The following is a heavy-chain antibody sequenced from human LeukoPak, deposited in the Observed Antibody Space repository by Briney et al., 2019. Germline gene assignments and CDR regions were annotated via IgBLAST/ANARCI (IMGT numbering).Heavy chain of an antibody. CDR1: GITFSNYP. Sequence: GGSLRLSCAASGITFSNYPMNWVRQAPGKGLEWVSAISGSGGSTYYADSVKGRFTISRDNSKNTLYLQMNSLRAEDTAVYYCANQGITIFGGPPLQPGFDPWGQGTLVTVSS. CDR2: ISGSGGST. J-gene: IGHJ5*02. V-gene: IGHV3-23*01. D-gene: IGHD3-3*01. CDR3: ANQGITIFGGPPLQPGFDP.